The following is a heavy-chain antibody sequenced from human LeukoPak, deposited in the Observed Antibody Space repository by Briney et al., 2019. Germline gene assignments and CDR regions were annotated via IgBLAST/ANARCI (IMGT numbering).Heavy chain of an antibody. CDR2: INTNTGNP. CDR1: GHTFTSYA. V-gene: IGHV7-4-1*02. CDR3: ARGRTHWYDSQPLNWFDP. Sequence: ASVKVSCKASGHTFTSYAMNWVRQAPGQGLEWMGWINTNTGNPTYAQGFTGRFVFSLDTSVSTAYLQISSLKAEDTAVYYCARGRTHWYDSQPLNWFDPWGQGTLVTVSS. J-gene: IGHJ5*02. D-gene: IGHD1-14*01.